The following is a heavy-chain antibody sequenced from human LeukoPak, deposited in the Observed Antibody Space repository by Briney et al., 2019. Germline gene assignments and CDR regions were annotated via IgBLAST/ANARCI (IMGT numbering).Heavy chain of an antibody. J-gene: IGHJ5*02. CDR1: GFTLSSYW. D-gene: IGHD3-10*01. CDR2: INSDGSIT. CDR3: ARDFRGYGFDP. Sequence: GGSLRLSCAASGFTLSSYWMHWVRQTPGKGLVWVSRINSDGSITNYADSVKGRFTISRDNAKNTLYLQMNSLRAEDTAVYYCARDFRGYGFDPWGQGTLVTVSS. V-gene: IGHV3-74*01.